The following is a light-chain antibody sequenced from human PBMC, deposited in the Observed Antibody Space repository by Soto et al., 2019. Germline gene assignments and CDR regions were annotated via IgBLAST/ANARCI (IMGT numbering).Light chain of an antibody. V-gene: IGKV3-20*01. CDR2: GAS. J-gene: IGKJ2*01. CDR3: QQYGSSPLMYT. Sequence: ENVLTQSPGTLSLSPGERATLSCRAGQSVTSTYLAWYQHKPGQAPRLLIYGASSMATGIPDRFSGSGSGTDFTLTISRLEPDDFSVYYCQQYGSSPLMYTFGQGTKLELK. CDR1: QSVTSTY.